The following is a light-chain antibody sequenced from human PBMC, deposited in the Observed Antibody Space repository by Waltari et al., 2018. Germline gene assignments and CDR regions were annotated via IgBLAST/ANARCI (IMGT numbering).Light chain of an antibody. CDR1: QTINSNY. V-gene: IGKV3-20*01. Sequence: EIVLTQSPGTLSLSPGERATLSCRASQTINSNYLAWYQHKPGQAPRLLIYSTSSRATGIPDRFSGGGSGTDFTLTISRLEPEDFAMYYCQQFYDSPPSWTFGQGTKVEIK. CDR2: STS. CDR3: QQFYDSPPSWT. J-gene: IGKJ1*01.